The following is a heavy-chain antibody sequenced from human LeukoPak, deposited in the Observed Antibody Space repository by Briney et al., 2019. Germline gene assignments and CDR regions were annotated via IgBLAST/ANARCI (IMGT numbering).Heavy chain of an antibody. D-gene: IGHD4-11*01. CDR2: IGGNGGGT. Sequence: GGSLRLSCAASGFTSSGFPMSWVRQAPGTGLEWVSIIGGNGGGTYYADSVKGRFTISRDNSKNTLYLQMNSLRAEDTAVYFCAKERATTTSFDYWGQGTLVTVSS. CDR1: GFTSSGFP. CDR3: AKERATTTSFDY. V-gene: IGHV3-23*01. J-gene: IGHJ4*02.